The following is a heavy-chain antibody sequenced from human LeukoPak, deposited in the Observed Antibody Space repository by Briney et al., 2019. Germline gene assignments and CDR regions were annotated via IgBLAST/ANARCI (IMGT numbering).Heavy chain of an antibody. V-gene: IGHV1-3*01. D-gene: IGHD6-19*01. CDR2: INAGNGNT. CDR3: ARESSGWYWRFDP. CDR1: GYTFTSYA. Sequence: EASVKVSCKASGYTFTSYAMHWVRQAPGQRLEWMGWINAGNGNTKYSQKFQGRVTITRDTSASTAYMELSSLRSEDTAVYYCARESSGWYWRFDPWGQGTLAAVSS. J-gene: IGHJ5*02.